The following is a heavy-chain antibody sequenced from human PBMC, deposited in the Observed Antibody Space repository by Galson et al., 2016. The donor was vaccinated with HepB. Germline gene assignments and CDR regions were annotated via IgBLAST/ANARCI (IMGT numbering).Heavy chain of an antibody. CDR1: DGSVRGGDYY. Sequence: TLSLTCTVSDGSVRGGDYYWSWIRQPPGKGLEWIGYIYYSGSTSHNPSLKSRVTMSVDTSKNQFSLNLTSLTAADTAIYYCARVRESTTIFGVASRAFDIWGQGTMVTVSS. J-gene: IGHJ3*02. V-gene: IGHV4-30-4*01. CDR2: IYYSGST. D-gene: IGHD3-3*01. CDR3: ARVRESTTIFGVASRAFDI.